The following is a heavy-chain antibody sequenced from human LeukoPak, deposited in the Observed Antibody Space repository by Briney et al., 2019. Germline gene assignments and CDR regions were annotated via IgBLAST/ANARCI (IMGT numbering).Heavy chain of an antibody. CDR1: GFTFSSYA. Sequence: GGSLRLSCAASGFTFSSYAMNWVRQAPGKGLEWVSAFSGSGVSTYYADSVKGRFTISRDNSKNMLYLQMNSLRAEDTAVYYCAKDGPLVGPYYFDYWGQGTLVTVSS. CDR2: FSGSGVST. D-gene: IGHD1-26*01. CDR3: AKDGPLVGPYYFDY. V-gene: IGHV3-23*01. J-gene: IGHJ4*02.